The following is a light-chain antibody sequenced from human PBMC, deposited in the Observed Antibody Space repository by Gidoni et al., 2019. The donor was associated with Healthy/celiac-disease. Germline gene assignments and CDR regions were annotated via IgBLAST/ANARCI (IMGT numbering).Light chain of an antibody. V-gene: IGKV3-15*01. CDR1: QSVSSN. CDR3: QQYNNWPPGD. CDR2: GAS. J-gene: IGKJ2*01. Sequence: EIVMTQSPATLSVAPGERATLSCRASQSVSSNLAWYQQTPGQAPRLLIYGASTRATGIPARFSGSGSGTEFTLTISSLQSEDFAVYYCQQYNNWPPGDFGQGTKLEIK.